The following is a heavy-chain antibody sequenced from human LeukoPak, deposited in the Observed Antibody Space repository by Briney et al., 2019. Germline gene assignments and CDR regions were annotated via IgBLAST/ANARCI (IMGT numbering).Heavy chain of an antibody. J-gene: IGHJ4*02. CDR2: IYYSGST. CDR1: GGSISSSSYY. D-gene: IGHD3-3*01. CDR3: ARVWSTYYDFWSGYSHPGNRVDY. V-gene: IGHV4-39*01. Sequence: SETLSLTCTVSGGSISSSSYYWGWIRQPPGKGLEWIGSIYYSGSTYYNPSLKSRVTISVDTSKNQFSLKLSSVTAADTAVYYCARVWSTYYDFWSGYSHPGNRVDYWGQGTLVTVSS.